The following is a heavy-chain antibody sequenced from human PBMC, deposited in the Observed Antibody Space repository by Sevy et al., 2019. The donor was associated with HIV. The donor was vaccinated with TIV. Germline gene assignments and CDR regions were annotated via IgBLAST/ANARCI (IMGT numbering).Heavy chain of an antibody. V-gene: IGHV3-33*08. CDR2: IWYDGTIK. CDR1: GFTFSSYV. CDR3: AGEYSGYDWVDY. D-gene: IGHD5-12*01. J-gene: IGHJ4*02. Sequence: GGSLRLSCAASGFTFSSYVMHWVRQAPGKGLEWVALIWYDGTIKYYADSVKGRFTISRDNAKNSLYLQMNSLRAEDTAVYYCAGEYSGYDWVDYWGQGTLVTVSS.